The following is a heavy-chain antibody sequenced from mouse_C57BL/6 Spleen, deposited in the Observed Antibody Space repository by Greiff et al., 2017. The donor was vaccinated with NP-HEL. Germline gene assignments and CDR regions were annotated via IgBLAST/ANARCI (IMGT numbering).Heavy chain of an antibody. CDR2: INPNNGGT. V-gene: IGHV1-22*01. J-gene: IGHJ1*03. CDR3: ARPGTLWYFDV. D-gene: IGHD4-1*01. CDR1: GYTFTDYN. Sequence: EVQLQQSGPELVKPGASVKMSCKASGYTFTDYNMHWVKQSHGKSLEWIGYINPNNGGTSYNQKFKGKATLTVNKSSSTDYMELRSLTSEDSAVYYCARPGTLWYFDVWGTGTTVTVSS.